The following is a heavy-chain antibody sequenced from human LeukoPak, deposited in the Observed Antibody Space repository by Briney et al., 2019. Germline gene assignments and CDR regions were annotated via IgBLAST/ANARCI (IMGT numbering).Heavy chain of an antibody. D-gene: IGHD5-12*01. CDR3: AKVMDRDIVATIRLGSQYYFDY. CDR2: TRSDGSNK. CDR1: GFTFSSYG. J-gene: IGHJ4*02. V-gene: IGHV3-30*02. Sequence: GGSLRLSCAASGFTFSSYGMHWVRQAPGKGLEWVAFTRSDGSNKYYADSVKGRFTISRDNSKNTLYLQLNSLRAEDTAVYYCAKVMDRDIVATIRLGSQYYFDYWGQGTLVTVSS.